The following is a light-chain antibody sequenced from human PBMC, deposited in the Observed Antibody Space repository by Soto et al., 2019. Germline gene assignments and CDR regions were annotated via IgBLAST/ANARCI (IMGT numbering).Light chain of an antibody. CDR2: AAS. J-gene: IGKJ1*01. V-gene: IGKV1-6*01. CDR3: LQDYDCPRT. Sequence: AIQMTQSPASLSASVGDRVTITCRASQSIRNDLGWYQQKPGKAPKLLIYAASALPSGVPARFSGSGSGTDFTLTISSLQPEDFATYYCLQDYDCPRTFGQGTKVEIQ. CDR1: QSIRND.